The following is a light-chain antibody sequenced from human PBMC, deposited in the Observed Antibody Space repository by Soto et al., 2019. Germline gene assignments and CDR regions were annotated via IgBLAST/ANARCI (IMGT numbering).Light chain of an antibody. Sequence: EMVMTQSPGTLSVSPGERVTLSCRASQSVFSKLAWYQQKPGQAPTLLIFDASARAPGTPARFSGSGSGTEFTLTINSLQSEDFGVYFCMQYNKWPLRTFGQGTK. CDR2: DAS. V-gene: IGKV3-15*01. CDR1: QSVFSK. CDR3: MQYNKWPLRT. J-gene: IGKJ1*01.